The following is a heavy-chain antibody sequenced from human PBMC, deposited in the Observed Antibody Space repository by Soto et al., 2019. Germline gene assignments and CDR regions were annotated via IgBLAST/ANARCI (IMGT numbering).Heavy chain of an antibody. CDR3: VRGGARGLAY. CDR1: GGSFSGYY. J-gene: IGHJ4*02. Sequence: QVQLQQWGAGLLKPSETLSLTCAVYGGSFSGYYWSWIRQPPGKGLEWIGEINHSGSTNYNPSLKRRVTILVDTSKNQFSLKLSSVTAADTAVYYCVRGGARGLAYWGQGTLVTVSS. V-gene: IGHV4-34*01. D-gene: IGHD1-26*01. CDR2: INHSGST.